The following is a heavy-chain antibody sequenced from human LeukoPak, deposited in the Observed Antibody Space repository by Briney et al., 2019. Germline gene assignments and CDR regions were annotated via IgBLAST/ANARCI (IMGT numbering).Heavy chain of an antibody. CDR3: ASPSNNSRYAFGY. D-gene: IGHD3-22*01. Sequence: GGSLRLSCAASGIAVTTNYMSWVRQAPGKGLEWVSVIYLGGGTHHADSVKGRFTISRDYSMNTLYLEMNSLRVEDTAIYYCASPSNNSRYAFGYWGQGTLVTVSS. CDR1: GIAVTTNY. J-gene: IGHJ4*02. V-gene: IGHV3-53*01. CDR2: IYLGGGT.